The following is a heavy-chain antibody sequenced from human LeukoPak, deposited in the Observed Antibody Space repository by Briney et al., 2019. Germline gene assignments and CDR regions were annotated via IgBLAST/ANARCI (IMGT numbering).Heavy chain of an antibody. CDR3: ARVRSGWFRDFDY. V-gene: IGHV3-48*03. D-gene: IGHD6-19*01. Sequence: GGSLRLSCAASGFTFSSYEMNWVRQAPGKGLEWVSYISGSGSSIKYADSVKGRFTISRDNAKNSLYLQMNSLRAEDTVVYYCARVRSGWFRDFDYWGQGTLVTVSS. CDR2: ISGSGSSI. J-gene: IGHJ4*02. CDR1: GFTFSSYE.